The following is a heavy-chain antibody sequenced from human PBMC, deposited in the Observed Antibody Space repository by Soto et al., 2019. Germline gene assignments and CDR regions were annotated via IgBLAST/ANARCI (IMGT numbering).Heavy chain of an antibody. V-gene: IGHV4-59*01. CDR1: GGSISSYY. CDR2: IYYSGST. CDR3: ARVFSGPENWFDP. J-gene: IGHJ5*02. D-gene: IGHD3-9*01. Sequence: SETLSLTCTVSGGSISSYYWSWIRQPPGKGLEWIGYIYYSGSTNYNPSLKSRVTISVDTSKNQFSLKLSSVTAADTAVYYCARVFSGPENWFDPWGQGTLVTVSS.